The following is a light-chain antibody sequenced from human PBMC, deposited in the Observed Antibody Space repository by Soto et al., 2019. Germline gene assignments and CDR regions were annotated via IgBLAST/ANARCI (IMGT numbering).Light chain of an antibody. CDR2: AAS. V-gene: IGKV3-20*01. Sequence: EILLTQSPGTLSLSPGERATLSFISIRSFASSYLAWYQQRPGQAPRLLIYAASNRATGIPDRFSGSGSGTDFTLTINRLEAEDSAVYYCQQYGASPPYTFGQGTKVDNK. J-gene: IGKJ2*01. CDR1: RSFASSY. CDR3: QQYGASPPYT.